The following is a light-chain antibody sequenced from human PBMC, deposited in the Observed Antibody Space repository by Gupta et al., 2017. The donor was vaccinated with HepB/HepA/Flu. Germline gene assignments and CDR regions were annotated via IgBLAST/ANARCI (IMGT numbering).Light chain of an antibody. V-gene: IGKV3-20*01. CDR2: GAS. Sequence: VLTPSPGTLSLSPGERATLSCRASRSVSSSYLAWYQQKPGQAPRLLIYGASSRATGIPDRFSGSGSGTDFTLTISRLEPEDFAVYYCQQYGSSPQTFGGGTKVEIK. CDR1: RSVSSSY. CDR3: QQYGSSPQT. J-gene: IGKJ4*01.